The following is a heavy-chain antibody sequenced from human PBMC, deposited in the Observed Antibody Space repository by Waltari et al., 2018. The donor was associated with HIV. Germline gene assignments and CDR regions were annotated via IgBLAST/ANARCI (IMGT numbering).Heavy chain of an antibody. CDR2: IKQDESEK. D-gene: IGHD3-22*01. Sequence: EVQLVESGGGLVQPGGSLRVSWAASEFTFNNYWMTWVRQAPGKGLEWVANIKQDESEKYYVDSVKGRFTISRDNAKNSLFLQMNSLRAEDTAVYYCAREALYDSSGYYFDYWGQGTLVTVSS. J-gene: IGHJ4*02. V-gene: IGHV3-7*01. CDR3: AREALYDSSGYYFDY. CDR1: EFTFNNYW.